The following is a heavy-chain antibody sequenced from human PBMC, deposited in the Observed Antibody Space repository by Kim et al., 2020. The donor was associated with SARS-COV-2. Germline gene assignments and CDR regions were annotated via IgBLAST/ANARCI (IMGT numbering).Heavy chain of an antibody. D-gene: IGHD3-16*02. V-gene: IGHV1-69*13. Sequence: SVKVSCKASGGTFSSYAISWVRQAPGQGLEWMGGIIPIFGTANYAQKFQGRVTITADESTSTAYMELSSLRSEDTAVYYCARERGEGYDYVWGSYRSVAFDIWGQGTMVTVSS. CDR2: IIPIFGTA. CDR3: ARERGEGYDYVWGSYRSVAFDI. J-gene: IGHJ3*02. CDR1: GGTFSSYA.